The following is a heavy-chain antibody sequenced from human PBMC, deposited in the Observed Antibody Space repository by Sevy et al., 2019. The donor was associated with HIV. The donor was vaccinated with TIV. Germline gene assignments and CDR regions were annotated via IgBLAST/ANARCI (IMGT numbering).Heavy chain of an antibody. V-gene: IGHV1-2*02. CDR1: GYTFIAYY. Sequence: ASVKVSCRSSGYTFIAYYIHWVRQAPGQGLEWMGWINPRNGGTDYAPKFQGRVTLTTDTSINTSCMDLTRLTSDDTAVYYCARVTSRPPNWNDDSFDIWGQGTMVTVSS. J-gene: IGHJ3*02. CDR2: INPRNGGT. D-gene: IGHD1-1*01. CDR3: ARVTSRPPNWNDDSFDI.